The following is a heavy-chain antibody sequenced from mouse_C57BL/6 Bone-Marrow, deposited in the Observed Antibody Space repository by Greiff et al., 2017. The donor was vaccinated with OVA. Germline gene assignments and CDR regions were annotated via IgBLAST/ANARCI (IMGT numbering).Heavy chain of an antibody. J-gene: IGHJ3*01. CDR3: ARSDYDYDDSNYLFAY. V-gene: IGHV1-55*01. Sequence: QVQLQQPGAELVKPGASVKMSCKASGYTFTSYWITWVKQRPGQGLEWIGDIYPGSGSTNYNEKFKSKATLTVDTSSSTAYMQLSSLTSEDSAVYYCARSDYDYDDSNYLFAYWGQGTLVTVSA. D-gene: IGHD2-4*01. CDR2: IYPGSGST. CDR1: GYTFTSYW.